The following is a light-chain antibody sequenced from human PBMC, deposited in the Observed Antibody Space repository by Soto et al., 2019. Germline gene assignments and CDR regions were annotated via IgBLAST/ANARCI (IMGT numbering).Light chain of an antibody. J-gene: IGKJ4*01. Sequence: DIQMTQSPSTLFASVGDRVTITCRASQSVRSWLAWYQQKPGRAPKFLIYDASSLESGVPSRFSGSGSGTEFTLTISNLQPDDFATYYCQQYDNYPLTFGGGTKVEI. CDR1: QSVRSW. V-gene: IGKV1-5*01. CDR3: QQYDNYPLT. CDR2: DAS.